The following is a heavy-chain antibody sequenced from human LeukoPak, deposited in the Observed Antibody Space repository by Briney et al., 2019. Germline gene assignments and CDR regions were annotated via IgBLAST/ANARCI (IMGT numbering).Heavy chain of an antibody. Sequence: SETLSLTCTVSGGSISSYYWSWIRQPPGKGLEWIGSIYYSGSTYYNPSLKSRVTISVDTSKNQFSLKLSSVTAADTAVYYCAREQWLAQDYWGQGTLVTVSS. CDR3: AREQWLAQDY. CDR1: GGSISSYY. J-gene: IGHJ4*02. CDR2: IYYSGST. D-gene: IGHD6-19*01. V-gene: IGHV4-59*12.